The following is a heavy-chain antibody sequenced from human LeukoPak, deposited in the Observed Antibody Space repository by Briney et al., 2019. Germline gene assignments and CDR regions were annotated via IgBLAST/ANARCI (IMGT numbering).Heavy chain of an antibody. J-gene: IGHJ3*02. CDR2: ISGSGGST. CDR1: GVTFSSYA. V-gene: IGHV3-23*01. D-gene: IGHD6-13*01. CDR3: AKDYLGSSNAFDI. Sequence: GGSLRLSCAASGVTFSSYAMSWVRQAPGKGLEWVSGISGSGGSTDYADPVKGRFTISRDNSKNTFYLQMNSLRAEDTAVYYCAKDYLGSSNAFDIWGQGTMVTVSP.